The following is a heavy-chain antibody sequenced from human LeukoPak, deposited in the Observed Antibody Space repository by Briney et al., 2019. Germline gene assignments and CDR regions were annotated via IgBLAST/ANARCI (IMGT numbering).Heavy chain of an antibody. Sequence: GRSLRLSCAASGFAFSTYPMHWVRQAPGKGLEWVAVISFDGSDKYYADSVKGRFTISRDSAKNSLDLQMHSLRAEDTAVYYCTGGSDKVLSGEYCYYMDVWGKGTTVTVSS. CDR3: TGGSDKVLSGEYCYYMDV. CDR1: GFAFSTYP. J-gene: IGHJ6*03. D-gene: IGHD2/OR15-2a*01. CDR2: ISFDGSDK. V-gene: IGHV3-30*04.